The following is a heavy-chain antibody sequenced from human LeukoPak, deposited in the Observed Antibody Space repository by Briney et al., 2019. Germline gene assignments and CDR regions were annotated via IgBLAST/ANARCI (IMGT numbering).Heavy chain of an antibody. Sequence: SETLSLTCTVSGGSISSSSYYWGWIRQPPGKGLEWIGEINHSGSTNYNPSLKSRVTISVDTSKNQFSLKLSSVTAADTAVCYCARGSVVVAATPYYFDYWGQGTLVTVSS. CDR2: INHSGST. CDR1: GGSISSSSYY. V-gene: IGHV4-39*07. J-gene: IGHJ4*02. CDR3: ARGSVVVAATPYYFDY. D-gene: IGHD2-15*01.